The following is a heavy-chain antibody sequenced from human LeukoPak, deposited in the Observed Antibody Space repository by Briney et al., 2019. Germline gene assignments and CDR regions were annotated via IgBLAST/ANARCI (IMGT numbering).Heavy chain of an antibody. Sequence: PGGSLRHSCAACVFTFCIYGMHWVRQAPGKGREWVAFVWDEGSNIYYADSVRGGFTISRENFKNTRCLQIISRRAEETAVYYCAKVPTVTTSSWGQGTLVTASS. V-gene: IGHV3-30*02. CDR1: VFTFCIYG. CDR3: AKVPTVTTSS. CDR2: VWDEGSNI. J-gene: IGHJ5*02. D-gene: IGHD4-17*01.